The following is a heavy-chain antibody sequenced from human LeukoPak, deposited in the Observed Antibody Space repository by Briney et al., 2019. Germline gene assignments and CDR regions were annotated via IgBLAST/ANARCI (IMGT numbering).Heavy chain of an antibody. V-gene: IGHV1-8*03. CDR1: GYTYTSYD. J-gene: IGHJ4*02. CDR3: ARVSEMATHFDY. CDR2: MNPNSGNT. D-gene: IGHD5-24*01. Sequence: GASVKVSCKASGYTYTSYDINWVRQATGQGLEWMGWMNPNSGNTGYAQKFQGRVTITRNTSVSTAYMELSSLRSEDTAVYYCARVSEMATHFDYWGQGTLVTVSS.